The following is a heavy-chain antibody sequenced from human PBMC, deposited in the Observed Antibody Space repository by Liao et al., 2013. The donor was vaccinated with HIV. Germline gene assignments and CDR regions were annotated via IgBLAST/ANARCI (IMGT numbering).Heavy chain of an antibody. V-gene: IGHV4-61*02. D-gene: IGHD6-19*01. CDR3: ARVAVGSPAPNWYSDL. Sequence: QVRLQESGPGLVKPSQTLSLTCTVSGDLIRRDNYYWTWIRQPAGKGLEWIGHIYTGMSTTGTTNYNPSLKSRVSISADTSSNHVSLKLTSVTAADTAVYYCARVAVGSPAPNWYSDLWGRGTLVIVSS. CDR1: GDLIRRDNYY. J-gene: IGHJ2*01. CDR2: IYTGMSTTGTT.